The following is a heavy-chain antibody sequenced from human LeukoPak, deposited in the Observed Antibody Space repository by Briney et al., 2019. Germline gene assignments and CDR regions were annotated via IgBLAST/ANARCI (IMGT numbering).Heavy chain of an antibody. V-gene: IGHV4-34*01. J-gene: IGHJ4*02. CDR1: GGSFSGYY. CDR3: ARGGDYYGSGIDY. D-gene: IGHD3-10*01. Sequence: SETLSLTCAVYGGSFSGYYWSWIRQPPGKGLEWIGYIYHSGSTYYNPSLKSRVTISVDRSKNQFSLKLSSVTAADTAVYYCARGGDYYGSGIDYWGQGTLVTVSS. CDR2: IYHSGST.